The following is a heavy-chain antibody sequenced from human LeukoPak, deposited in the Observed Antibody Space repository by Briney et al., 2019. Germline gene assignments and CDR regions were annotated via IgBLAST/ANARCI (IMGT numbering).Heavy chain of an antibody. D-gene: IGHD6-13*01. Sequence: PGGSLRLSCAASGFTFSSHGMNWVRQAPGKGLEWVSGISPSGGITYYTDSVRGRFTTSRDNSKNTLYLQMNSLRAEDTAVYYCAKAVRYSSSWYDHWGQGTLVTVSS. CDR3: AKAVRYSSSWYDH. CDR1: GFTFSSHG. CDR2: ISPSGGIT. V-gene: IGHV3-23*01. J-gene: IGHJ5*02.